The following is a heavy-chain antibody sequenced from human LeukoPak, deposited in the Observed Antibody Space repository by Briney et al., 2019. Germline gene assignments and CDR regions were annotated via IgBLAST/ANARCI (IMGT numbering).Heavy chain of an antibody. CDR2: ISSSGSTI. D-gene: IGHD5-12*01. CDR1: GFTFSSYE. Sequence: GGSLRLSCAASGFTFSSYEMNWVRQAPGKGLEWVSYISSSGSTIYYADSAKGRFTISRGNAKNSLYLQMNSLRAEDTAVYYCARVPPVATSYFDYWGQGTLVTVSS. CDR3: ARVPPVATSYFDY. J-gene: IGHJ4*02. V-gene: IGHV3-48*03.